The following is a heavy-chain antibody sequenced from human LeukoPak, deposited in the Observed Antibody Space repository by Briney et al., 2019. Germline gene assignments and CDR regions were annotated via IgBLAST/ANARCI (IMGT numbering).Heavy chain of an antibody. D-gene: IGHD6-13*01. Sequence: PSETLSLTCAVYGGSFSGYYWSWIRQPPGKGLEWIGEINHSGSTNYNPSLKSRVTISVDTSKNQFSLKLSSVTAADTAVYYCAGHWSSSWYERRWFDPWGQGTLVTVSS. CDR2: INHSGST. CDR1: GGSFSGYY. J-gene: IGHJ5*02. V-gene: IGHV4-34*01. CDR3: AGHWSSSWYERRWFDP.